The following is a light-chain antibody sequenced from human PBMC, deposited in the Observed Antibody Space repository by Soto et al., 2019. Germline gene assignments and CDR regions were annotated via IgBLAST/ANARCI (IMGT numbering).Light chain of an antibody. CDR3: CSYAGGSIYVL. V-gene: IGLV2-23*02. Sequence: QSVLTKPASVSGSPGQSITISCTGTSGDVGNFNLVSWYQQHPGKAPNLMIYEVNKRPSGVSSRFSGSKSGNTASLTISGLQAEDEADYYCCSYAGGSIYVLFGGGTKLTVL. CDR2: EVN. J-gene: IGLJ2*01. CDR1: SGDVGNFNL.